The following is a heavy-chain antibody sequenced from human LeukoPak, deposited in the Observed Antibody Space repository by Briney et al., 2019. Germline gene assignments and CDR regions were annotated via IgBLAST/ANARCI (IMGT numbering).Heavy chain of an antibody. V-gene: IGHV3-74*01. CDR1: GFAFSIYW. CDR2: IGGDGHET. Sequence: PGGSLRLSCEASGFAFSIYWMYWVRQAPGKGPEWLSGIGGDGHETLYADSVKGRFTISRDNSKNTLYLQMNSLRAEDTAVYYCAKVSWSSGSYSGGYWGQGTLVTVSS. J-gene: IGHJ4*02. CDR3: AKVSWSSGSYSGGY. D-gene: IGHD1-26*01.